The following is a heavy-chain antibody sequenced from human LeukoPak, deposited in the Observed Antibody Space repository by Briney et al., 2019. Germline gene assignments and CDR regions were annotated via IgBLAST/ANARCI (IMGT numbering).Heavy chain of an antibody. V-gene: IGHV1-3*01. CDR3: ARGPQLLWFGELPGPLDY. Sequence: ASLKASCKPSGYTFTSYAMHWVRQAPGQRLEWMGWINAGNGNTKYSQTFQGRVTITRDTSASTAYMELSSLRSEDTAVYYCARGPQLLWFGELPGPLDYWGQGTLVTVSS. J-gene: IGHJ4*02. D-gene: IGHD3-10*01. CDR1: GYTFTSYA. CDR2: INAGNGNT.